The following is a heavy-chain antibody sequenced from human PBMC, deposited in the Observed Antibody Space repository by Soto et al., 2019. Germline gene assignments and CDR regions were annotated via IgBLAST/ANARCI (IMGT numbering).Heavy chain of an antibody. CDR3: ARGAYSYVANYIDY. D-gene: IGHD5-18*01. J-gene: IGHJ4*02. Sequence: PSETLSLTCAVSGGSISSGGYSWSWIRQPPGKGLEWIGYIYHSGSTYYNPSLKSRVTISVDRSKNQFSLKLSSVTAADTAVYYCARGAYSYVANYIDYWGQGTLVTVLL. CDR1: GGSISSGGYS. V-gene: IGHV4-30-2*01. CDR2: IYHSGST.